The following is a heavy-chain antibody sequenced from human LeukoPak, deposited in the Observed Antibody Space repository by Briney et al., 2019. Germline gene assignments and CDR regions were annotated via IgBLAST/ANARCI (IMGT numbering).Heavy chain of an antibody. Sequence: ASVKVSCKASGYTFTGYYMHWVRQAPGQGLEWMGWINPNSGNTGYAQKFKGRVTMTRNTSISTAYMELSSLRSDDTAVYYCAREYYDFWSGSAYYFDYWGQGTLVTVSS. CDR2: INPNSGNT. CDR3: AREYYDFWSGSAYYFDY. V-gene: IGHV1-8*02. CDR1: GYTFTGYY. D-gene: IGHD3-3*01. J-gene: IGHJ4*02.